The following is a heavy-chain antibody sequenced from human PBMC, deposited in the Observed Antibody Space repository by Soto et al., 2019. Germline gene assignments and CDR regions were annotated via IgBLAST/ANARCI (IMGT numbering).Heavy chain of an antibody. CDR3: ASFRRAAAGTGYYYGMDV. D-gene: IGHD6-13*01. J-gene: IGHJ6*02. CDR1: GYTFTSYG. CDR2: ISAYNGNT. Sequence: GASVKVSCKASGYTFTSYGISWVRQAPGQGHEWMGWISAYNGNTNYAQKLQGRVTMTTDTSTSTAYMELRSLRSDDTAVYYCASFRRAAAGTGYYYGMDVWGQGXTVTVYS. V-gene: IGHV1-18*01.